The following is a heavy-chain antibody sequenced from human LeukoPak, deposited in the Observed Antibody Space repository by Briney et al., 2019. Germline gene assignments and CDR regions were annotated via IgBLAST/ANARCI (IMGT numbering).Heavy chain of an antibody. CDR3: ARDKGYGDYVAYYYGMDV. CDR2: INPNSGGT. CDR1: GYTFTGYY. V-gene: IGHV1-2*02. J-gene: IGHJ6*02. D-gene: IGHD4-17*01. Sequence: ASVKVSCKASGYTFTGYYMHRVRQAPGQGLEWMGWINPNSGGTNYAQKFQGRVTMTRDTSISTAYMELSRLRSDDTAVYYCARDKGYGDYVAYYYGMDVWGQGTTVTVSS.